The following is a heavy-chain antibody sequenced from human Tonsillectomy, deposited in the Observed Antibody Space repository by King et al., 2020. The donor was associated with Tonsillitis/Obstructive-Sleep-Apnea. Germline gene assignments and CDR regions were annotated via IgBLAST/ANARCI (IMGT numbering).Heavy chain of an antibody. D-gene: IGHD4-11*01. CDR1: GYTFTGYY. CDR2: INPNSGGT. CDR3: ARALTRYYYYYMDV. J-gene: IGHJ6*03. Sequence: VKLVESGAEVKKPGASVKVSCKASGYTFTGYYMHWVRQAPGQGLEWMGWINPNSGGTNYAQKFQGWVTMTRDTSISTAYMERSRLRSDDTAVYYCARALTRYYYYYMDVWGKGTTVTVS. V-gene: IGHV1-2*04.